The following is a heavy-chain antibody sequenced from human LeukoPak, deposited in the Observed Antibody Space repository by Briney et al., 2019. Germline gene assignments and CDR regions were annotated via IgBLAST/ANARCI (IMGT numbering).Heavy chain of an antibody. CDR2: IYYSGST. Sequence: PSETLSLTCTVSGGSISSYYWSWIRQPPGNGLEWIGYIYYSGSTNYNPSLKSRVTISVDTSKNQFSLKLSSVTAADTAVYYCARGKGYDSSGYYYGLDVWGQGTTVTVSS. V-gene: IGHV4-59*01. D-gene: IGHD3-22*01. CDR3: ARGKGYDSSGYYYGLDV. CDR1: GGSISSYY. J-gene: IGHJ6*02.